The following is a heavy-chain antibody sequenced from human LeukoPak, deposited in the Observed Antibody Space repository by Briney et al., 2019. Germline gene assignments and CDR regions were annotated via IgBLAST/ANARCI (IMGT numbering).Heavy chain of an antibody. Sequence: PGGSLRLSCAASGFTFISYGMHWVRQAPGKGLEWVANIKQDGSEKYYVDSVKGRFTIYRDNTENSMYLQMNSLRAEDTAVYYCARVFNYYYYMDVWGKGTTVTVSS. CDR3: ARVFNYYYYMDV. J-gene: IGHJ6*03. CDR1: GFTFISYG. CDR2: IKQDGSEK. V-gene: IGHV3-7*01.